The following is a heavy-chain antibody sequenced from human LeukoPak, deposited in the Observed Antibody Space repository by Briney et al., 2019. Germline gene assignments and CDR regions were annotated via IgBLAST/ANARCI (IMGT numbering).Heavy chain of an antibody. CDR2: ISSRGSTI. J-gene: IGHJ4*02. D-gene: IGHD4-23*01. CDR1: GFTFNNNE. CDR3: ARGFYGGNYLDS. V-gene: IGHV3-48*03. Sequence: GGSLRLSCAASGFTFNNNEMNWVRQAPGEGQEWLSYISSRGSTIYYADSVKGRFTISRDNAKSTLYLQMNSLRAEDTAVYYCARGFYGGNYLDSWGQGTLVTVSS.